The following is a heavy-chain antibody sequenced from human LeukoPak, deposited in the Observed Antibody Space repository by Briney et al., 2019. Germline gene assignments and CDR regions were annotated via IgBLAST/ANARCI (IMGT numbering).Heavy chain of an antibody. CDR3: ARDRSGAYSADY. Sequence: GGSLRLSCAASGFTFRSHAMHWVRQAPGKGLDWVAFISYDGNIKYYADSVKGRFTISRDSSKNTLYLQMNSLRGEDTGVFYCARDRSGAYSADYWGQGTLVTVSS. V-gene: IGHV3-30-3*01. CDR2: ISYDGNIK. CDR1: GFTFRSHA. J-gene: IGHJ4*02. D-gene: IGHD1-26*01.